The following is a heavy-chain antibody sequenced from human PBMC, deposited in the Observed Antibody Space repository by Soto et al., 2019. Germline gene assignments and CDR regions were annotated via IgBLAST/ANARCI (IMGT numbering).Heavy chain of an antibody. J-gene: IGHJ5*02. D-gene: IGHD6-13*01. V-gene: IGHV1-46*03. CDR3: ARDNSRTFPAAPGDKKSDWSGWWFDP. CDR2: INPAGSVT. Sequence: ASVKVSCKASGICFINHYVHWVRQAPGQGPEWMGVINPAGSVTVYALKLQDRVTVTRDTSTSTVYMELNSLTSEDTAIYYCARDNSRTFPAAPGDKKSDWSGWWFDPWGQGTLVTVSS. CDR1: GICFINHY.